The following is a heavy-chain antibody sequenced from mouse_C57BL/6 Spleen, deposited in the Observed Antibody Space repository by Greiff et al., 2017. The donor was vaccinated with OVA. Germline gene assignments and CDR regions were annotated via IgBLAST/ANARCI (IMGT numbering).Heavy chain of an antibody. V-gene: IGHV1-19*01. Sequence: VQLKQSGPELVKPGASVKISCKASGYAFSSSWMNWVKQSHGKSLEWIGVINPYNGGTSYNQKFKGKATLTVDKSSSTAYMELNSLTSEDSAVYYCARGDGNYFWYFDVWGTGTTVTVSS. CDR3: ARGDGNYFWYFDV. CDR1: GYAFSSSW. D-gene: IGHD2-1*01. J-gene: IGHJ1*03. CDR2: INPYNGGT.